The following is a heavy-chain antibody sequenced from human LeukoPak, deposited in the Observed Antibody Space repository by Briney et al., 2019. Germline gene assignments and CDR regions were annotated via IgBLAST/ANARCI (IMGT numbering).Heavy chain of an antibody. CDR2: IYYSGST. CDR3: ARDHYDSSGYYSFDY. Sequence: PSETLSLTCTVSGGSISSYYWSWIRQPPGKGLEWIGYIYYSGSTNYNPSLKSRVTISVDTSENQFSLKLSSVTAADTAVYYCARDHYDSSGYYSFDYWGQGTLVTVSS. V-gene: IGHV4-59*01. CDR1: GGSISSYY. D-gene: IGHD3-22*01. J-gene: IGHJ4*02.